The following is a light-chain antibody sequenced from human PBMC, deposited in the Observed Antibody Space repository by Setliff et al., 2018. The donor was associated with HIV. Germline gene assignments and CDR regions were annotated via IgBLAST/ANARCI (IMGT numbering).Light chain of an antibody. CDR1: SSDVGGYDY. Sequence: QSALTQPASVSGSPGQSITTSCTGSSSDVGGYDYVAWYQQHPGKTPELLIFDVHNRPSGVSHRFSGSKSGNTASLTISGLQAEDEADYYCSSYTASRALVFGGGTKVTV. V-gene: IGLV2-14*03. J-gene: IGLJ3*02. CDR2: DVH. CDR3: SSYTASRALV.